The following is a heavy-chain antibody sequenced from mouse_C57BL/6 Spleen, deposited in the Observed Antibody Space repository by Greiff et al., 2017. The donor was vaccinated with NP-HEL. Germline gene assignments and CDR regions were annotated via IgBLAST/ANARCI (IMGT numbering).Heavy chain of an antibody. CDR3: ARRGAYYDYDRGAMDY. J-gene: IGHJ4*01. D-gene: IGHD2-4*01. Sequence: QVQLQQSGAELVMPGASVKLSCKASGYTFTSYWMHWVKQRPGQGLEWIGEIDPSDSYTNYNQKFKGKSTLTVDKSSSTAYMQLSSLTSEDSAVYYCARRGAYYDYDRGAMDYWGQGTSVTVSS. V-gene: IGHV1-69*01. CDR1: GYTFTSYW. CDR2: IDPSDSYT.